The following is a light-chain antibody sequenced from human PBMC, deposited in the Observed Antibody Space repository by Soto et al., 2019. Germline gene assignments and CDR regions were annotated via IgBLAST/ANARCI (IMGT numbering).Light chain of an antibody. J-gene: IGKJ1*01. V-gene: IGKV3-20*01. CDR3: QQYSTSPLT. CDR1: QSVSNNY. CDR2: GAS. Sequence: EIVLTHFPGTLSLSPGERATLSCRASQSVSNNYLAWYQQKPGQAPRLVIFGASNKATGIPDRFSASGSGTEFTLAISRLEPEDVAVYYCQQYSTSPLTVGHGTKVEI.